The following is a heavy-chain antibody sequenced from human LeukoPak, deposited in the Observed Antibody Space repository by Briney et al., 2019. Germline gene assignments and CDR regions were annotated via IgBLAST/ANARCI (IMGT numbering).Heavy chain of an antibody. CDR1: GGSISSSSYY. J-gene: IGHJ5*02. CDR3: ARGEEGIPWFDP. V-gene: IGHV4-39*07. CDR2: IYYSGST. Sequence: SETLSLTCTVSGGSISSSSYYWGWIRQPPGKGLEWIGSIYYSGSTYYNPSLKSRVTISVDTSKNQFSLKLSSVTAADTAVYYCARGEEGIPWFDPWGQGTLVTVSS. D-gene: IGHD6-13*01.